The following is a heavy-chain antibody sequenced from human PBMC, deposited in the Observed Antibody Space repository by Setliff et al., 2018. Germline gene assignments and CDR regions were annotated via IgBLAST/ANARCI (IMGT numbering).Heavy chain of an antibody. CDR2: ISTSGDNT. CDR3: AKGLVSAGVDY. J-gene: IGHJ4*02. D-gene: IGHD6-25*01. Sequence: PGGSLRLSCVTSGFTFSSYAMAWVRQAPGKGLEWVSSISTSGDNTYNVDSVKGRFTISRDSSKNTLYLQMNSLRAEDTAVYYCAKGLVSAGVDYWGQGTLVTAPQ. V-gene: IGHV3-23*01. CDR1: GFTFSSYA.